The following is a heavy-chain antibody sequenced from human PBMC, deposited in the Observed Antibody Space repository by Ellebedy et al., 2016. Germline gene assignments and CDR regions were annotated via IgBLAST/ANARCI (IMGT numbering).Heavy chain of an antibody. CDR2: INHSGST. V-gene: IGHV4-34*01. CDR3: ARGWGYCSSTSCYTRMTYYFDY. Sequence: SETLSLTXAVYGGSFSGYYWSWIRQPPGKGLEWIGEINHSGSTNYNPSLKSRVTISVDTSKNQFSLKLSSVTAADTAVYYCARGWGYCSSTSCYTRMTYYFDYWGQGTLVTVSS. J-gene: IGHJ4*02. CDR1: GGSFSGYY. D-gene: IGHD2-2*02.